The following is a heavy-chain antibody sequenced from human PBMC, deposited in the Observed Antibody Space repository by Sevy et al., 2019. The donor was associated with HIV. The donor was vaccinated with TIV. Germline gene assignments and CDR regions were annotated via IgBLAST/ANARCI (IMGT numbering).Heavy chain of an antibody. V-gene: IGHV4-59*13. CDR2: IYDTGDT. Sequence: SETLSLTCTLSGASMSGYYWSWIRQPPGKGLEWIGYIYDTGDTNFNPSLKSRVTISQDTSKTQFSLSLSSVNTADTAVYYCAIGRSNFRYWSQRTLVTVSS. J-gene: IGHJ4*02. D-gene: IGHD1-1*01. CDR1: GASMSGYY. CDR3: AIGRSNFRY.